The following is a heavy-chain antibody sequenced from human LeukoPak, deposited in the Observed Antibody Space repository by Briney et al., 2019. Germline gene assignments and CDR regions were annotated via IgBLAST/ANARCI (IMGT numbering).Heavy chain of an antibody. CDR2: INPSGGST. CDR1: GYTFTSYY. D-gene: IGHD1-20*01. Sequence: ASVKVSCKASGYTFTSYYMHWVRQAPGQGLEWMGIINPSGGSTSYAQKFQGRVTMTRDTSTSTVYMELSSLRSEDTAVYYCARVGITGDQLSWEAFDIWGQGTMVTVSS. CDR3: ARVGITGDQLSWEAFDI. J-gene: IGHJ3*02. V-gene: IGHV1-46*01.